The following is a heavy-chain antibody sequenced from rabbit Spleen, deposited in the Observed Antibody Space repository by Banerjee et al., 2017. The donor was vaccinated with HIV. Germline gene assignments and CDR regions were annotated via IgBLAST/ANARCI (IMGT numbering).Heavy chain of an antibody. CDR1: GFSFNSSYY. Sequence: QEQLVESGGGLVQPEGSLTLTCTASGFSFNSSYYMCWVRQAPGKGLEWIACTFARSGRTYYASWAKGRFTASKTSSTTVTLQATSLTAADTATYFCATGYSDIYFNLWGPGTLVTVS. V-gene: IGHV1S45*01. CDR2: TFARSGRT. D-gene: IGHD1-1*01. J-gene: IGHJ4*01. CDR3: ATGYSDIYFNL.